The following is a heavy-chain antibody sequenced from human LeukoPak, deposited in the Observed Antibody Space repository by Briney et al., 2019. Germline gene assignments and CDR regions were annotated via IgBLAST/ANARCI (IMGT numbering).Heavy chain of an antibody. CDR2: IYHSGST. CDR1: GGSISSGGYS. V-gene: IGHV4-30-2*05. J-gene: IGHJ3*02. Sequence: PSQTLSLTCAVSGGSISSGGYSWSWIRQPPGKGLEWIGYIYHSGSTYYNPSLKSRVTISVDTSKNQFSLKLSSVTAADTAVYYCARRLRHKPTHDAFDIWGQGTMVTVSS. CDR3: ARRLRHKPTHDAFDI. D-gene: IGHD4-17*01.